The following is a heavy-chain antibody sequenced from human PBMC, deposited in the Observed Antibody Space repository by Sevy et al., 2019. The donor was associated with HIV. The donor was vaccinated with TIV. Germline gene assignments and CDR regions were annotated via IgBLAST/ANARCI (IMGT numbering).Heavy chain of an antibody. CDR1: GDSVSSNNAA. D-gene: IGHD1-20*01. CDR3: ARDGLTYGGMDV. V-gene: IGHV6-1*01. CDR2: TFYRSNWYN. Sequence: QSQTLSLTCAISGDSVSSNNAAWNWIRQSPSRGLEWLGRTFYRSNWYNDYAVSVKGRITINPDTSKNQLSLQLTSVTPEDTAVYYCARDGLTYGGMDVWGQWTTVTVSS. J-gene: IGHJ6*02.